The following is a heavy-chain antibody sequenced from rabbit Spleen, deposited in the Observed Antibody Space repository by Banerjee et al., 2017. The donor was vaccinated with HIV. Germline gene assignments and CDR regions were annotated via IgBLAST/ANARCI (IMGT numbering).Heavy chain of an antibody. D-gene: IGHD4-1*01. V-gene: IGHV1S45*01. J-gene: IGHJ4*01. Sequence: QEQVEESGGDLVKPEGSLTLTRTASGFSFSSRYYMCWVRQAPGKGLEWIACIDAGGSGITYYASWAKGRFTISKTSSTTVTLQMTSLTAADTATYFCARDGSGWGANFNLWGPGTLVTVS. CDR1: GFSFSSRYY. CDR2: IDAGGSGIT. CDR3: ARDGSGWGANFNL.